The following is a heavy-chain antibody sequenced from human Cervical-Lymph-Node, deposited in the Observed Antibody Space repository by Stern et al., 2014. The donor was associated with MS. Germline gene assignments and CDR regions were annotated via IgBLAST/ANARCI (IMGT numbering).Heavy chain of an antibody. CDR1: GFTFSSYS. J-gene: IGHJ4*02. V-gene: IGHV3-48*01. D-gene: IGHD3-22*01. CDR3: ARTPPGY. Sequence: EVHLVESGGGLVQPGGSLRLSCAASGFTFSSYSMNWVRQAPGKGLEWVSYISSSSDPLYYADSVKGRFTISRDNAKNSLYLQMDSLRAEDTAVYYCARTPPGYWGQGTLVTVSS. CDR2: ISSSSDPL.